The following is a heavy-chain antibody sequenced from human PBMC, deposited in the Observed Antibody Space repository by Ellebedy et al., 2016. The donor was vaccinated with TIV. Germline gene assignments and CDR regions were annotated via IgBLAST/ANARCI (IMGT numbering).Heavy chain of an antibody. CDR1: GIVDSDNY. CDR3: AGGPSRGY. V-gene: IGHV3-53*01. CDR2: IYSGGST. Sequence: GESLKISCAASGIVDSDNYMSWVRQAPGEGLEWVSLIYSGGSTHYADSVKGRFTISRDNSKNMVYLQMNSLRAEDTAVYYCAGGPSRGYWGQGTLVTVSS. D-gene: IGHD2-2*01. J-gene: IGHJ4*02.